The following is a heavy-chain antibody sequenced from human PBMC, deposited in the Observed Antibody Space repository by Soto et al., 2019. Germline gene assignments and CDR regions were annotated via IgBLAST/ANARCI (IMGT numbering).Heavy chain of an antibody. CDR3: AKDRSSSSWYIGYYYGMDV. CDR2: ISYDGSNK. CDR1: GFTFSSYG. Sequence: GGSLRLSCAASGFTFSSYGMHWVRQAPGKGLEWVAVISYDGSNKYYADSVKGRFTISRDNSKNTLYLQMNSLRAEDTAVYYCAKDRSSSSWYIGYYYGMDVWGQGTTVTVS. D-gene: IGHD6-13*01. V-gene: IGHV3-30*18. J-gene: IGHJ6*02.